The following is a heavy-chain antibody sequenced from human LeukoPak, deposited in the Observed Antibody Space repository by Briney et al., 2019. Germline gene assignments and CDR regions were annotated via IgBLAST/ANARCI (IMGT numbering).Heavy chain of an antibody. CDR1: GFTFGDYA. V-gene: IGHV3-49*03. CDR3: TRESELPYYGSGSPDILYFDY. D-gene: IGHD3-10*01. CDR2: IRSKAYGGTT. J-gene: IGHJ4*02. Sequence: GGSLRLSCTASGFTFGDYAMSWFRQAPGKGLEWVGFIRSKAYGGTTEYAASVKGRFTISRDDSKSIAYLQMNSLKTEDTAVYYCTRESELPYYGSGSPDILYFDYWGQGTLVTVSS.